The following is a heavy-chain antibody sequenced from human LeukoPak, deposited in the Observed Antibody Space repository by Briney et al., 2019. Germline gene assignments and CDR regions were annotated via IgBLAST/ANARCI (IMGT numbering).Heavy chain of an antibody. D-gene: IGHD3-9*01. CDR1: GYTFTSYG. J-gene: IGHJ6*03. CDR3: ATNILTGYYSHYYYMDV. CDR2: ISAYNGNT. Sequence: ASVKVSCKAAGYTFTSYGISWVRQAPGQGLEWMGWISAYNGNTNYAQKLQGRVTMTTDTSTSTAYMELRSLRSDDTAVYYCATNILTGYYSHYYYMDVWGKGTTVTISS. V-gene: IGHV1-18*01.